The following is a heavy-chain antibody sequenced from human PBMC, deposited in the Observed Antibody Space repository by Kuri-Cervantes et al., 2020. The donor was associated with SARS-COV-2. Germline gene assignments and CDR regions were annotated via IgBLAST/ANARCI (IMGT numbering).Heavy chain of an antibody. CDR2: IIPIFGTT. J-gene: IGHJ5*02. CDR1: GGTFSSYA. Sequence: SVKVSCKASGGTFSSYAISWVRQAPGQGLEWMGGIIPIFGTTNYAQKFQGRVTITADESTSTAYMELSSLRSEDTAVYYCARGPSAMATISYNWFDPWGQGTLVTVSS. V-gene: IGHV1-69*13. CDR3: ARGPSAMATISYNWFDP. D-gene: IGHD5-24*01.